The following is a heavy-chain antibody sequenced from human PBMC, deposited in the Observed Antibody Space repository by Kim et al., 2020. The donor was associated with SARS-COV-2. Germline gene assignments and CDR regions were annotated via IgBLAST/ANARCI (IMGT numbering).Heavy chain of an antibody. CDR2: FYPEDGET. CDR1: GYTLTELS. J-gene: IGHJ5*02. D-gene: IGHD3-22*01. Sequence: ASVKVSCKVSGYTLTELSMHWVRQAPGKGLEWMGGFYPEDGETIYAQKFQGRVTMTEDTSTDTAYMELSSLRSEDTAVYYCATASPGGYYYDSSGPNPNWFDPWGQGTLVTVSS. CDR3: ATASPGGYYYDSSGPNPNWFDP. V-gene: IGHV1-24*01.